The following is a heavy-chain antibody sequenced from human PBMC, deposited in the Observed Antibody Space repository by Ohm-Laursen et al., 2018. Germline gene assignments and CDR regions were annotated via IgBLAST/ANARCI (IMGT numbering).Heavy chain of an antibody. CDR3: AKKGGQSGYFDDY. J-gene: IGHJ4*02. D-gene: IGHD3-3*01. CDR1: GFNFDDYA. V-gene: IGHV3-9*01. CDR2: ISWNSGSI. Sequence: SLRLSCSASGFNFDDYAMHWVRQAPGKGLEWVSGISWNSGSIGYADSVKGRFTISRDNAKNSLYLQMNSLRAEDTAVYYCAKKGGQSGYFDDYWGQGTLVTVSS.